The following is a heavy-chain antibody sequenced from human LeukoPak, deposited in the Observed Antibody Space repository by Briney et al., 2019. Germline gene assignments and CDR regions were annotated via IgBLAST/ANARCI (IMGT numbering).Heavy chain of an antibody. CDR2: SIPIFGTA. V-gene: IGHV1-69*05. CDR1: GGTFSSYA. J-gene: IGHJ3*02. D-gene: IGHD4-17*01. Sequence: GSSVKVSCKASGGTFSSYAISWVRQAPGQGLEWMGGSIPIFGTANYAQKFQGRVTITTDESTSTAYMELSSLRSEDTAVYYCARDGRGDGDNGAYDAFDIWGQGTTVTVSS. CDR3: ARDGRGDGDNGAYDAFDI.